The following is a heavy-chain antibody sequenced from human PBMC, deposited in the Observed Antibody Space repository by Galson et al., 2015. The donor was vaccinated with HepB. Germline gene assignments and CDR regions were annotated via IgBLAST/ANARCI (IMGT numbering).Heavy chain of an antibody. CDR1: GFTFSSYW. CDR3: ASIAAAGPYFDY. D-gene: IGHD6-13*01. Sequence: SLRLSCAASGFTFSSYWMSWVRQAPGKGLEWVANIKQDGSEKYYVDSVKGRFTISRDNAKNSLYLQMNSLRAEDTAVYYCASIAAAGPYFDYWGQGTLVTVSS. CDR2: IKQDGSEK. V-gene: IGHV3-7*01. J-gene: IGHJ4*02.